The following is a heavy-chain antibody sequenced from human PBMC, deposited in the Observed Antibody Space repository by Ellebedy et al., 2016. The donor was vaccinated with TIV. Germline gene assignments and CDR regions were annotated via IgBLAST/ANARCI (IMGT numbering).Heavy chain of an antibody. CDR1: GITFTDYW. CDR2: IKWDGSDK. V-gene: IGHV3-7*01. J-gene: IGHJ4*02. CDR3: ARGLSEGGLSPLDY. D-gene: IGHD3-16*02. Sequence: GGSLRLXXVASGITFTDYWMSWVRQAPGKGLEWVANIKWDGSDKYYVDSVKDRFTISRDNAKNSLYLQMNSLRVEDTAVYYCARGLSEGGLSPLDYWGQGTLVTVSS.